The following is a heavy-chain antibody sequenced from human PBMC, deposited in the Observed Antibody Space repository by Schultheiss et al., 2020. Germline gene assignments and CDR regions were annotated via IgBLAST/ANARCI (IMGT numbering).Heavy chain of an antibody. J-gene: IGHJ6*02. D-gene: IGHD4-11*01. Sequence: GGSLRXSCAASGFTFSAHSMHWVRQAPGKGLEWVAVISYGGINEDYADSVRGRFTISRDNSMNTLYLQMDSLRVEDTAIYFCAKDQETVRTPYAMDVWGQGTTVTVSS. CDR1: GFTFSAHS. CDR3: AKDQETVRTPYAMDV. CDR2: ISYGGINE. V-gene: IGHV3-30*18.